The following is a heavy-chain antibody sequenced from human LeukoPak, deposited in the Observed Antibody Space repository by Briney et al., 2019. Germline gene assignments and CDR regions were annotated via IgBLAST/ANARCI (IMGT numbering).Heavy chain of an antibody. CDR1: GFTFSSYS. CDR3: ARAMIVVVTPDAFDI. CDR2: ISSSSSYI. V-gene: IGHV3-21*01. D-gene: IGHD3-22*01. Sequence: GGSLRLSCAASGFTFSSYSMNWVRQAPGKGLEWVSSISSSSSYIYYADSVMGRFTISRDNAKNSLYLQMNSLRAEDTAVYYCARAMIVVVTPDAFDIWGQGTMVTVSS. J-gene: IGHJ3*02.